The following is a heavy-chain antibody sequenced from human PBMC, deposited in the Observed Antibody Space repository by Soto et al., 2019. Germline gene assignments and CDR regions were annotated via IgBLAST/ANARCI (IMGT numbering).Heavy chain of an antibody. CDR3: ARGRDDFWSGFQKGHYYYYMDG. D-gene: IGHD3-3*01. CDR1: GGSFSGYY. Sequence: SETLSLTCAVYGGSFSGYYWSWIRQPPGKGLEWIGEINHSGSTNYNPSLKSRVTISVDTSKNQFSLKLSSVTAADTAVYYCARGRDDFWSGFQKGHYYYYMDGWGKGTTVTVSS. J-gene: IGHJ6*03. CDR2: INHSGST. V-gene: IGHV4-34*01.